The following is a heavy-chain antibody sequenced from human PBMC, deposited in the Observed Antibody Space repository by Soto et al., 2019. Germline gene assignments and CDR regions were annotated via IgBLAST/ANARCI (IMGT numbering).Heavy chain of an antibody. V-gene: IGHV1-69*02. CDR2: IIPILGIA. J-gene: IGHJ2*01. CDR1: GGTFSSYT. D-gene: IGHD5-18*01. CDR3: ARLSGRTAMANDPIGAALDWYFDL. Sequence: SVKVSCKASGGTFSSYTISWVRQAPGQGLEWMGRIIPILGIANYAQKFQGRVTITADKSTSTAYMELSSLRSEDTAVYYCARLSGRTAMANDPIGAALDWYFDLWGRGTLVTVSS.